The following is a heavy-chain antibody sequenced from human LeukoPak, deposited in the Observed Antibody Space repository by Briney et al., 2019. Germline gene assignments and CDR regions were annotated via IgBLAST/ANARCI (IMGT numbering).Heavy chain of an antibody. Sequence: GGSLRLSCAASGFTFSYYWMSWVRQTPGKGLEWVAFIRYDGSNKYYADSVKGRFTVSRDNSKNTLYLKMKGLRAEDTAVYYCAKGGGYEAQYYYYYLDVWGKGTTVTISS. CDR2: IRYDGSNK. CDR3: AKGGGYEAQYYYYYLDV. J-gene: IGHJ6*03. D-gene: IGHD5-12*01. V-gene: IGHV3-30*02. CDR1: GFTFSYYW.